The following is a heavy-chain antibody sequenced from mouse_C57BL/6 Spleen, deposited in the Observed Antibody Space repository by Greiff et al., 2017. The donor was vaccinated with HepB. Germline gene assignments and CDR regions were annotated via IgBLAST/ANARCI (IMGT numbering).Heavy chain of an antibody. CDR1: GYAFSSYW. CDR2: IYPGDGDT. J-gene: IGHJ4*01. V-gene: IGHV1-80*01. Sequence: VQLQQSGAELVKPGASVKISCKASGYAFSSYWMNWVKQRPGKGLEWIGQIYPGDGDTNYNGKFKGKATLTADKSSSTAYMQLSSLTSEDSAVYFCARSGYLGHYAMDYWGQGTSVTVSS. D-gene: IGHD4-1*01. CDR3: ARSGYLGHYAMDY.